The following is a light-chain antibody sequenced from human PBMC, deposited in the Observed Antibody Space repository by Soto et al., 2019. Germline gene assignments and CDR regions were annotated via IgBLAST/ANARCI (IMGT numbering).Light chain of an antibody. V-gene: IGKV1-39*01. J-gene: IGKJ1*01. CDR1: QSISTY. CDR2: TSS. Sequence: DIQMTQSPSSLSASVGDRVTITCRASQSISTYLNWYQQKPGKAPNLLIYTSSNLQPGVPSRFSGSGSGTDFTLAISSLQPEDFATYHCQQSFSSPRTFGQGTKVEI. CDR3: QQSFSSPRT.